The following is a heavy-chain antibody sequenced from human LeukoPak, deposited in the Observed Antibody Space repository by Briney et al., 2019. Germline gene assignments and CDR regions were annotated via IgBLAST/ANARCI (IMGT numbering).Heavy chain of an antibody. CDR1: GYIFTDYY. J-gene: IGHJ4*02. V-gene: IGHV1-2*06. D-gene: IGHD6-19*01. Sequence: GASVKVSCKASGYIFTDYYMHWVRQAPGQELGWMGRINPNSGGTNYAQKFQGRVTMTRDTSISTAYMELSRLRSDDTAVYYCARADKSSGWYYFDYWGQGTLVTVSS. CDR3: ARADKSSGWYYFDY. CDR2: INPNSGGT.